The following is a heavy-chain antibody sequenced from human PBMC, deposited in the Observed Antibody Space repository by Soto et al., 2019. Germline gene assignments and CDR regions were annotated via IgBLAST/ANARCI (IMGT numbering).Heavy chain of an antibody. CDR2: INPNSGGT. V-gene: IGHV1-2*02. CDR3: ATLVRWREGAFDI. J-gene: IGHJ3*02. CDR1: GYTFTGYY. Sequence: AAVKVSCKASGYTFTGYYMHWVRQAPGQGLEWMGWINPNSGGTNYAQKFQGRVTMTRDTSISTAYMELSRLRSDDTAVYYCATLVRWREGAFDIWGQGTMVTVSS. D-gene: IGHD1-26*01.